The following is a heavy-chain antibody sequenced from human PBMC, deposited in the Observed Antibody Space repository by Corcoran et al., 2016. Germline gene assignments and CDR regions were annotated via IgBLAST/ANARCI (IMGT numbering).Heavy chain of an antibody. CDR3: ARGSGSYFDY. CDR2: INHSGST. CDR1: GGSFSGYY. J-gene: IGHJ4*02. Sequence: QVQLQQWGAGLLKPSETLSLTCAVYGGSFSGYYWSWIRQPPGKGLEWIGEINHSGSTNYNPSLKSRVTISVDTSKNQLSLKLRSVNAADTAVEYCARGSGSYFDYWGQGTLVTVSS. V-gene: IGHV4-34*01. D-gene: IGHD2-15*01.